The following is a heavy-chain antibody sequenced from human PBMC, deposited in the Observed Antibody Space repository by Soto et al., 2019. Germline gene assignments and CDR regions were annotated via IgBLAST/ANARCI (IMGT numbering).Heavy chain of an antibody. CDR3: ARTGIVGATTTFFAFDI. Sequence: PGGSLRLSCAASGFTFDDYGMSWVRQAPGKGLEWVSGINWNGGSTCYADSVKGRFTISRDNAKNSLYLQMNSLRAEDTALYYCARTGIVGATTTFFAFDIWGQGTMVTVSS. CDR2: INWNGGST. J-gene: IGHJ3*02. V-gene: IGHV3-20*04. CDR1: GFTFDDYG. D-gene: IGHD1-26*01.